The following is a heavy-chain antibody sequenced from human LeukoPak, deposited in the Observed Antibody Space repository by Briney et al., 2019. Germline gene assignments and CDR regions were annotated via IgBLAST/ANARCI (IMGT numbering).Heavy chain of an antibody. CDR2: IYTSGST. D-gene: IGHD2-2*02. Sequence: SETLSPTCTVSGGSISSYYWSWIRQPAGKGLEWIGRIYTSGSTNYNPSLKSRVTMSVDTSKNQFSLKLSSVTAADTAVYYCARERGRYCSSTSCYNARVFDPWGQGTLVTVSS. J-gene: IGHJ5*02. CDR1: GGSISSYY. CDR3: ARERGRYCSSTSCYNARVFDP. V-gene: IGHV4-4*07.